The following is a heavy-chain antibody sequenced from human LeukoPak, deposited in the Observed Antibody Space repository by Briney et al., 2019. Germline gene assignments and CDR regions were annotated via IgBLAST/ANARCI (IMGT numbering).Heavy chain of an antibody. Sequence: SETLSLTCAVYGGSFSGYYWSWIRQPPGKGLEWIGEINHSGSTNYNPSLKGRVTISVDTSKNQFSLKLSSVTAADTAVYYCAESSGSSVFDYWGQGTLVTVSS. J-gene: IGHJ4*02. CDR1: GGSFSGYY. CDR2: INHSGST. CDR3: AESSGSSVFDY. V-gene: IGHV4-34*01. D-gene: IGHD3-10*01.